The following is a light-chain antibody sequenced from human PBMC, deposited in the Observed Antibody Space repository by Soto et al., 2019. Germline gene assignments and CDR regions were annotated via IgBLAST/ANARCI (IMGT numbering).Light chain of an antibody. CDR2: EVS. J-gene: IGLJ1*01. CDR1: SSDVGGYNY. V-gene: IGLV2-14*01. Sequence: QSVLTQPASVSGSPGQSITVSCTGTSSDVGGYNYVSWYQQRPGKAPKLMIYEVSNRPSGVSIRFSGSKSGNTASLTISGLQAVDEADYYCTSYTSISLYVFGTGTKVTVL. CDR3: TSYTSISLYV.